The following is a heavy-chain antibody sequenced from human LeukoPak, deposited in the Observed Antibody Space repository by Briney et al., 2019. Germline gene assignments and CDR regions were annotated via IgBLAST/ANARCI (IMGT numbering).Heavy chain of an antibody. CDR2: INHSGST. D-gene: IGHD6-13*01. CDR3: ARRVYFDH. J-gene: IGHJ4*02. Sequence: SETLSLTCAVYGGSLTSYYWSSVRQPPGKGLEWIGEINHSGSTNYNPSLKSRVTISVDTSKNQFSLKLSSVTAAYTAVYYCARRVYFDHWAQETLVPVSS. V-gene: IGHV4-34*01. CDR1: GGSLTSYY.